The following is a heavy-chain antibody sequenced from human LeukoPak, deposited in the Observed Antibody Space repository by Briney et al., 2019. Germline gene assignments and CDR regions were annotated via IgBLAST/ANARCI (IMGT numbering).Heavy chain of an antibody. CDR2: IYTSGST. CDR1: GGSISSYY. J-gene: IGHJ4*02. Sequence: PSEALSLTCTVSGGSISSYYWSWIRQPAGKGREWIGRIYTSGSTNYNPSLKSRVTMSVDTSKIQFSLKLSSVTAADTAVYYCARSSTVTRNFDYWGQGTLVTVSS. CDR3: ARSSTVTRNFDY. V-gene: IGHV4-4*07. D-gene: IGHD4-17*01.